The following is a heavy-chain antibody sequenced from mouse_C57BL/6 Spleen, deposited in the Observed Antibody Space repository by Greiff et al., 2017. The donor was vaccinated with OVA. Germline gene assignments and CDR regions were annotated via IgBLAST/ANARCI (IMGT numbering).Heavy chain of an antibody. CDR2: IRNKANGSTT. Sequence: EVQVVESGGGLVQPGASLRLSCAASGFTFTDYYMSWVRQPPGKAPEWLALIRNKANGSTTEYTASVKGRFTISRDYSQNILYLQTSTLRAEVSAHYYCVKAAIYYDYWYFDVWGKGTTVTVSS. CDR3: VKAAIYYDYWYFDV. V-gene: IGHV7-4*01. CDR1: GFTFTDYY. J-gene: IGHJ1*03. D-gene: IGHD2-4*01.